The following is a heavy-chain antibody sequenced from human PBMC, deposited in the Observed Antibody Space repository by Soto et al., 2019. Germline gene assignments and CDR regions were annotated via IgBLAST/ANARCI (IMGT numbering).Heavy chain of an antibody. J-gene: IGHJ3*02. CDR3: ARIINPWAFDI. CDR2: LYSGGPT. Sequence: EVQLVESGGGLIQPGGSLRLSCAASGFTVSGNYMTWVRQAPGKGLEWVSILYSGGPTYYADSVKGRFTISRDNSKNTLYLQINSLRVEDTAVYYFARIINPWAFDIWGQATMVTVSS. V-gene: IGHV3-53*01. CDR1: GFTVSGNY.